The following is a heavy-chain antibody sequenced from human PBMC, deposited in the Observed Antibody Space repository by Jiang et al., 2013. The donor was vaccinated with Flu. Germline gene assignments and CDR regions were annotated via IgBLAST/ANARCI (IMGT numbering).Heavy chain of an antibody. J-gene: IGHJ3*02. V-gene: IGHV4-59*08. Sequence: LLKPSETLSLTCTVSGGSISSYYWSWIRQPPGKGLEWIGYIYYSGSTNYNPSLKSRVTISVDTSKNQFSLKLSSVTAADTAVYYCARAASVVYGDYGVHRGAFDIWGQGTMVTVSS. CDR3: ARAASVVYGDYGVHRGAFDI. CDR1: GGSISSYY. D-gene: IGHD4-17*01. CDR2: IYYSGST.